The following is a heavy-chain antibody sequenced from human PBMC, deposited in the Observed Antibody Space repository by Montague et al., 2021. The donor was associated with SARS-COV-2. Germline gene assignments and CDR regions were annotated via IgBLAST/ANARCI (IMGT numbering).Heavy chain of an antibody. D-gene: IGHD1-7*01. CDR2: ISAYNGNT. CDR3: ARDFSYELELRFDP. V-gene: IGHV1-18*01. Sequence: SVKVFCRASGYTFTSYGISWVRQAPGQGLEWMGWISAYNGNTNYAQKLQGRVTMTTDTSTSTAYMELRSLRSDDTAVYYCARDFSYELELRFDPWGQGTLVTVSS. J-gene: IGHJ5*02. CDR1: GYTFTSYG.